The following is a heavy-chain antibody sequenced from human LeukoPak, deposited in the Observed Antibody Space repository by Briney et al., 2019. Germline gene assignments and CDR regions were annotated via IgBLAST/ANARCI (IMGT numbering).Heavy chain of an antibody. D-gene: IGHD5-24*01. CDR2: IDPSSTYI. J-gene: IGHJ4*02. V-gene: IGHV3-21*01. Sequence: PGGSLRLSCAASGFTFRSYSMNWVRQAPGKGLEWVSAIDPSSTYIYYADSVKGRFTISRDNAENSLYLQMNSLRAEDTAVYYCARRRDGYNVVDYWGQGTLVTVSS. CDR1: GFTFRSYS. CDR3: ARRRDGYNVVDY.